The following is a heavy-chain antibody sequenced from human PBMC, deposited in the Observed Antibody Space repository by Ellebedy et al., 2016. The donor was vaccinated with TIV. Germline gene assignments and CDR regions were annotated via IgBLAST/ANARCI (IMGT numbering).Heavy chain of an antibody. D-gene: IGHD7-27*01. CDR1: GYTFTSYG. CDR2: ISVYNGNT. CDR3: ARVGIYWHFDL. J-gene: IGHJ2*01. V-gene: IGHV1-18*04. Sequence: AASVKVSCKASGYTFTSYGISWVRQAPGQGLEWMGWISVYNGNTNYEPKLQGRVTMTTDTSTSTAYMELRSLRSDDTAVYYCARVGIYWHFDLWGRGTLVTVSS.